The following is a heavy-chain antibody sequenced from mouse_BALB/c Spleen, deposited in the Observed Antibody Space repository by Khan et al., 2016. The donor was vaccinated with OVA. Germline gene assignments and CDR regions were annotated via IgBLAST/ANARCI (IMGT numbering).Heavy chain of an antibody. CDR1: GYTFTSYW. Sequence: QVQLQQSGAELVKPGTSVKLSCKTSGYTFTSYWIQWVKQRPGQGLGWIGDIFPGTGTIYYNENFKGKATLTIDTSSSTAFMQLSSLTSEDYAVYFCGRASYGTYELAYWGQGTLVTVSA. CDR2: IFPGTGTI. V-gene: IGHV1S132*01. D-gene: IGHD2-10*01. J-gene: IGHJ3*01. CDR3: GRASYGTYELAY.